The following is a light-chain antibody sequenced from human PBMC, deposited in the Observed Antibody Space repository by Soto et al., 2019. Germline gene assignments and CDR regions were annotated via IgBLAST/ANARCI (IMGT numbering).Light chain of an antibody. CDR1: QSVSSSY. Sequence: EIVLTQSPGTLSLSPGERATLSCRASQSVSSSYLAWYQQKPGQAPRLLIYGASSRATGIADRFSGSGSGTDFTLTISRLELEDFAVYYCQQYGSSPRTFGQGTKVEIK. CDR3: QQYGSSPRT. CDR2: GAS. V-gene: IGKV3-20*01. J-gene: IGKJ1*01.